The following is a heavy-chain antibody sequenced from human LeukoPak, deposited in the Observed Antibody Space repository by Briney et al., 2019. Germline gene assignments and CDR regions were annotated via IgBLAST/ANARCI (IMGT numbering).Heavy chain of an antibody. V-gene: IGHV3-21*01. J-gene: IGHJ4*02. D-gene: IGHD3-3*01. CDR2: ISSSSSYI. CDR3: ATKANFWSGSDDY. Sequence: GGSLRLSCAASGFTLSSYSMNWVRQAPGKGLEWVSSISSSSSYIYYADSVKGRFTISRDNAKNSLYLQMNSLRAEDTAVYYCATKANFWSGSDDYWGQGTLVTVSS. CDR1: GFTLSSYS.